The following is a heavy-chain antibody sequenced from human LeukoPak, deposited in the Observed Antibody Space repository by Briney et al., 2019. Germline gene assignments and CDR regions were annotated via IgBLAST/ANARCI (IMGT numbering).Heavy chain of an antibody. CDR1: GFTFSSYA. CDR2: ITASSTAI. CDR3: ARTYYDILTGYNPYFDY. D-gene: IGHD3-9*01. J-gene: IGHJ4*02. V-gene: IGHV3-21*01. Sequence: GGSLRLSCSASGFTFSSYAMHWVRQAPGKGLEWVSSITASSTAIYSADSVKGRFTISRDNAKNFLYLQMNSLRAEDTAVYYCARTYYDILTGYNPYFDYWGQGILVTVPS.